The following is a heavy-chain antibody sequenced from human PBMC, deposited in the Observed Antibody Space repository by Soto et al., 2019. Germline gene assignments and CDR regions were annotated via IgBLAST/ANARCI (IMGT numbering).Heavy chain of an antibody. J-gene: IGHJ3*02. Sequence: QVQLVESGGGVVQPGRSLRLSCAASGFTLSAYTMHWVRQPPGKGLEWVAVISYDGKNERYTDPVKGRFTVSRDNSKSTVYPQMNSLKSEDTALYYCARDGYSGRSDGFDIWGQGTMVTVSS. CDR1: GFTLSAYT. V-gene: IGHV3-30*04. CDR2: ISYDGKNE. CDR3: ARDGYSGRSDGFDI. D-gene: IGHD1-26*01.